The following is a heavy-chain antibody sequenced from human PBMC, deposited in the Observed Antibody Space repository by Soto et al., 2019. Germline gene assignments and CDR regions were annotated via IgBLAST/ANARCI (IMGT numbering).Heavy chain of an antibody. CDR2: IKQDGSEK. CDR1: GFTFRTYW. CDR3: ARDGLYCTYANCRGDAYDV. V-gene: IGHV3-7*04. D-gene: IGHD2-8*01. J-gene: IGHJ3*01. Sequence: EVQLVGSGGGLVQPGGSLRLSCVASGFTFRTYWMTWVRQAPGKGLEWVANIKQDGSEKYYVDSVRGRFAISRDNAKDSLYLQMNRPRVEDTAVYYCARDGLYCTYANCRGDAYDVWDQGTMVTVSS.